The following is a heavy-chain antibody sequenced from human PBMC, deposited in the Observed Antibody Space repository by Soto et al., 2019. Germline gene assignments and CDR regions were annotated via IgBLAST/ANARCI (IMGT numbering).Heavy chain of an antibody. V-gene: IGHV3-48*03. CDR2: ISSSGSTI. Sequence: GGSLRLSCAASGFTFSSYEMNWVRQAPGKGLEWVSYISSSGSTIYYADSVKGRFTISRDNAKNSLYLQMNSLRAEDTAVYYCARVHIAAAGTVDYWGQGTLVTVSS. CDR1: GFTFSSYE. D-gene: IGHD6-13*01. J-gene: IGHJ4*02. CDR3: ARVHIAAAGTVDY.